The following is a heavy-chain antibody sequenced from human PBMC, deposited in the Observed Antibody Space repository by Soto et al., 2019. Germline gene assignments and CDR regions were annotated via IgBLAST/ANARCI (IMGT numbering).Heavy chain of an antibody. CDR1: GDSISSYY. D-gene: IGHD4-17*01. CDR3: ARGDYAGNYYYGMDV. CDR2: IYYSGGT. Sequence: SETLSLTCSVSGDSISSYYWTWIRQSPGKGLEWIGYIYYSGGTNYNPSLKSRVTISVDTSKNQFSLKLSSVTAADTAVYYCARGDYAGNYYYGMDVWGQGTTVTVSS. J-gene: IGHJ6*02. V-gene: IGHV4-59*12.